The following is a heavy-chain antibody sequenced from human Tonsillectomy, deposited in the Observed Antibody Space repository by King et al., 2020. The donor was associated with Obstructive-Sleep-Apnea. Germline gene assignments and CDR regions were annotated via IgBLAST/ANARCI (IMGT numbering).Heavy chain of an antibody. CDR2: IYAVGST. Sequence: VQLVESGGGLVQPGGSLXLSCAASGFTVSSKYMSWVRQAPGKGLEWVSVIYAVGSTYYADSVKGRFTISRDNSKNTVNLKMKSLSAEDTAVYFCARDLVMDVXGQGTTVTVS. J-gene: IGHJ6*02. D-gene: IGHD2-8*02. V-gene: IGHV3-66*01. CDR1: GFTVSSKY. CDR3: ARDLVMDV.